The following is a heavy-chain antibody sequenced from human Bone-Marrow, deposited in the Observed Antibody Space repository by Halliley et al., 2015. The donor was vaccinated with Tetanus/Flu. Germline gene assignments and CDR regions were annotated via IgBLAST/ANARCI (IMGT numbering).Heavy chain of an antibody. Sequence: WWGFIPPGALETRYSPPFQAQVPISADKSISTAYLQWSSLKASDTAMYYCARIRFLEWPLDYWGQGTLVTVSS. D-gene: IGHD3-3*01. J-gene: IGHJ4*02. CDR2: IPPGALET. V-gene: IGHV5-51*01. CDR3: ARIRFLEWPLDY.